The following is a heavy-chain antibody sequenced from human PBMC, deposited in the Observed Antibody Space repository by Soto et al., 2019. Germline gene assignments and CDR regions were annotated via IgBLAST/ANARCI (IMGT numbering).Heavy chain of an antibody. J-gene: IGHJ4*01. CDR2: ISTYNGKT. CDR3: TRRYGDPSSAAGFDY. D-gene: IGHD4-17*01. V-gene: IGHV1-18*01. Sequence: ASVKVSCKASGYSFSSYGISWVRQAPGQGLEWMGWISTYNGKTNSAQKFQGRVTMTTDRSTSTTYMELRSLISDDTAVYYCTRRYGDPSSAAGFDYWGQ. CDR1: GYSFSSYG.